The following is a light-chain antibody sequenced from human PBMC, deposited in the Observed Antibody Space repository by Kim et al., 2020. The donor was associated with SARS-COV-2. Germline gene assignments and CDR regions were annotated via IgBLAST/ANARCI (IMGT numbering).Light chain of an antibody. J-gene: IGKJ4*01. V-gene: IGKV3-20*01. Sequence: APSLLLYGASSRATGIPDRFSGSGSGTDFTLTISRLKPEDFAVYYCQQYGSSPLTFGGGTKVDIK. CDR2: GAS. CDR3: QQYGSSPLT.